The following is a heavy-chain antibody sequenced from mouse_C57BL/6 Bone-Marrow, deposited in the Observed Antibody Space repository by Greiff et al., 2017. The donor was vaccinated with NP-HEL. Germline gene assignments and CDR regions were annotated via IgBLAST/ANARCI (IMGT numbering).Heavy chain of an antibody. CDR2: IHPNSGST. D-gene: IGHD2-4*01. Sequence: VQLQQSGAELVKPGASVKLSCKASGYTFTSYWMHWVKQRPGQGLEWIGMIHPNSGSTNYNEKFKSKATLTVDKSSSTAYMQLSSLTSEDSAVYYCARGAFYYDGDYYAMDYWGQGTSVTVSS. J-gene: IGHJ4*01. CDR3: ARGAFYYDGDYYAMDY. CDR1: GYTFTSYW. V-gene: IGHV1-64*01.